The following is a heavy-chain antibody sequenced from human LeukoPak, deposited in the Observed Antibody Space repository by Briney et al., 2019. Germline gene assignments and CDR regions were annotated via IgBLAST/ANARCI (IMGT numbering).Heavy chain of an antibody. V-gene: IGHV1-24*01. Sequence: ASVKVSCKVSGYTLTELSMHWVRQAPGKGLEWMGGFDPEDGETIYAQKFQGRVTMTEDTSTDTAYMELSSLRSEDTAVYYCATIDCSGGSCAKRRYYHYGMDVWGQGTTVTVSS. J-gene: IGHJ6*02. CDR3: ATIDCSGGSCAKRRYYHYGMDV. CDR2: FDPEDGET. CDR1: GYTLTELS. D-gene: IGHD2-15*01.